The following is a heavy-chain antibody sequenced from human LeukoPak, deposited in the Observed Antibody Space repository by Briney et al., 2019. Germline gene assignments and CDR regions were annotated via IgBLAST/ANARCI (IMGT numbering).Heavy chain of an antibody. J-gene: IGHJ4*02. Sequence: KPSETLSLTCSVSGGSISSYYWSWIRQPAGKGREWIGRIYTTGNTDYNPSLKSRVTMSVDTSKNQFSLKLSSVTAADTAVYYCARQGGAYYYDSSGYCDYWGQGTLVTVSS. D-gene: IGHD3-22*01. CDR1: GGSISSYY. CDR3: ARQGGAYYYDSSGYCDY. V-gene: IGHV4-4*07. CDR2: IYTTGNT.